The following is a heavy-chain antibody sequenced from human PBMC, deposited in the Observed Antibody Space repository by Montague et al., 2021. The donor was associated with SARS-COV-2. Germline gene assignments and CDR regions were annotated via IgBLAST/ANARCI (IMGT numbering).Heavy chain of an antibody. V-gene: IGHV3-48*03. Sequence: SLRLSCAASGFSFSSYEMYWVRQAPGKGLEWLSYISSKGSTIDYADSVKGRFTISRDNAKNSLYLQMNSLRAEDSAVYYCARGYDFPGSYFDYWGQGTLVPVSS. CDR2: ISSKGSTI. CDR3: ARGYDFPGSYFDY. D-gene: IGHD5-12*01. J-gene: IGHJ4*02. CDR1: GFSFSSYE.